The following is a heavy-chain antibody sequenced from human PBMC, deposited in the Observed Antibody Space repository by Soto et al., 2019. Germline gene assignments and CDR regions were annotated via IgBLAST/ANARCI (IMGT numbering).Heavy chain of an antibody. V-gene: IGHV3-23*01. Sequence: EVQLLESGGDLVQPGGSLRLSSAASGFTFTSYAMSWIRQAPGKGLEWVSAITGGGDNTYYADSVKGRFTISRDNSKNTLYLQMNSLRAEDTAFYYCTQDGGSRDWLTVNWGQGTLVTVSS. D-gene: IGHD3-9*01. J-gene: IGHJ4*02. CDR3: TQDGGSRDWLTVN. CDR1: GFTFTSYA. CDR2: ITGGGDNT.